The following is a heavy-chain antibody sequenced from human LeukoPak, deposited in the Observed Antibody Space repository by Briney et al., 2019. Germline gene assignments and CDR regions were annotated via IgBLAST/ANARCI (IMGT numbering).Heavy chain of an antibody. V-gene: IGHV3-43*02. Sequence: TGGSLRLSCAASGFTFDDYAMHWVRQAPGKGLEWVSLISGDGGSTYYADSVKGRFTISRDNSKNSLYLQMDSLRTEDTALYYCAKDSGSGRVEAEYFDLWGRGTLVTVSS. CDR3: AKDSGSGRVEAEYFDL. CDR2: ISGDGGST. D-gene: IGHD6-19*01. J-gene: IGHJ2*01. CDR1: GFTFDDYA.